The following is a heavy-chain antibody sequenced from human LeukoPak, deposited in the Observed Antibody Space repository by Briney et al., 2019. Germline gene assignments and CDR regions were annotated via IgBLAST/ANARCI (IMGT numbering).Heavy chain of an antibody. CDR3: ARESWSDSVAFDI. CDR2: ISYGGIDK. D-gene: IGHD3-3*01. CDR1: GFNFSSYA. V-gene: IGHV3-30*04. J-gene: IGHJ3*02. Sequence: VGSLRLSCAASGFNFSSYAMHWVRQAPGEGLEWVGLISYGGIDKSYADSVKGRFTISRDSSKRTLYLQMNSLRAEDTAMYYCARESWSDSVAFDIWGLGTMVFVSS.